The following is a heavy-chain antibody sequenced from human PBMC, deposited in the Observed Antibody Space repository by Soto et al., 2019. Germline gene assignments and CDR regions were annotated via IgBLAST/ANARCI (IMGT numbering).Heavy chain of an antibody. CDR2: INPSGEHT. D-gene: IGHD2-15*01. Sequence: QVQLVQSGAEVKQPGTSVKVSCQASGYSFKDHYMHWVRQAPGRGLEWVGIINPSGEHTNYAQQFRGRVAMPRDTSTSTAYMELRSLRSEDTAVYFCARISCKGGSCYFDFDHWGQGTLVTVSS. CDR3: ARISCKGGSCYFDFDH. CDR1: GYSFKDHY. V-gene: IGHV1-46*02. J-gene: IGHJ4*02.